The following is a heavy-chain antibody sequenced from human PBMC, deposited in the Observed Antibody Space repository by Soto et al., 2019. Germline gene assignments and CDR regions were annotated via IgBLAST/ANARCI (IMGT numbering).Heavy chain of an antibody. V-gene: IGHV1-8*01. CDR1: GYAFTSYD. Sequence: QVQLVQSGAEVKKPGASVKVSCKVSGYAFTSYDINWVRQATGQGLEWMGLMNPNSGNTGYAHKFQGRVTRTRNTSISTGYMDLSSLSSEDTDVYYCASVKGYGYADNWNQGTLFPASS. CDR2: MNPNSGNT. J-gene: IGHJ4*02. D-gene: IGHD5-18*01. CDR3: ASVKGYGYADN.